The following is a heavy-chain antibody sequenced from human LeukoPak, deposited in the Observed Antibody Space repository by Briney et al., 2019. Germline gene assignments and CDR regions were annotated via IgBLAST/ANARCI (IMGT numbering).Heavy chain of an antibody. J-gene: IGHJ5*02. CDR2: MNPINGNT. CDR1: GFTHTNYD. D-gene: IGHD3-10*01. V-gene: IGHV1-8*01. Sequence: VASVKVSCKASGFTHTNYDINWVRQAPGQGLEWMGWMNPINGNTGYARKFQGRVTMTRDTSISTAYMELRSLTSEDTAIYYCVRDGEGVAISVNFWFDPWGQGTLVTVSS. CDR3: VRDGEGVAISVNFWFDP.